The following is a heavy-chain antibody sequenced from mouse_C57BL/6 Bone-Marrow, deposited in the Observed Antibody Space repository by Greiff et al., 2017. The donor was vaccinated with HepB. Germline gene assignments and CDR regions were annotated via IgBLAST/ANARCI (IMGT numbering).Heavy chain of an antibody. Sequence: VQLQESGAELVRPGTSVKLSCKASGYTFTSYWMHWVKQRPGQGLEWIGVIDPSDSYTNYNQKFKGKATLTVDTSSSTAYMQLSSLTSEDSAVYYCARFHWYFDVWGTGTTVTVSS. CDR3: ARFHWYFDV. V-gene: IGHV1-59*01. J-gene: IGHJ1*03. CDR1: GYTFTSYW. CDR2: IDPSDSYT.